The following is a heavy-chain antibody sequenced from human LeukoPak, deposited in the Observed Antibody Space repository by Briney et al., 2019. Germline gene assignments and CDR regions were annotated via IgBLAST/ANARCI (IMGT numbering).Heavy chain of an antibody. CDR2: ISSSSSYI. J-gene: IGHJ6*02. CDR3: ARDLGSGMYYYGMDV. CDR1: GFTFSSYS. V-gene: IGHV3-21*01. Sequence: PGGSLRLSCAASGFTFSSYSMNWVRQAPGKGLEWVSSISSSSSYIYYADSVKGRFTIPRDNAKNSLYLQMNSLRAEDTAVYYCARDLGSGMYYYGMDVWGQGTTVTVSS. D-gene: IGHD1-26*01.